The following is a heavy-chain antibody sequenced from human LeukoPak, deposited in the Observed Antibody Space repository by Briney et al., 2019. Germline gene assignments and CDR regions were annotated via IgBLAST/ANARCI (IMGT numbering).Heavy chain of an antibody. J-gene: IGHJ4*02. D-gene: IGHD3-16*01. CDR3: ARARLPSIFDY. Sequence: GGSLRLSCAASGFTFSSYAMHWVRQAPGKGLEWVTVISYHARDQFYADSVKGRFTISRDNSKNTLYLQMNSLRAEDTAVYYCARARLPSIFDYWGQGTLVTVSS. CDR1: GFTFSSYA. V-gene: IGHV3-30*14. CDR2: ISYHARDQ.